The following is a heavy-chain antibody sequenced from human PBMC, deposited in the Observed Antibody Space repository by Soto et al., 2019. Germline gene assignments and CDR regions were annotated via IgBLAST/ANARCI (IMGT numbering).Heavy chain of an antibody. J-gene: IGHJ6*02. D-gene: IGHD1-1*01. CDR3: VRQGIGNLHGLVDV. CDR2: VYSTGGT. Sequence: QVQLQQSGPGLVKPSETLSLTCSVSSGPTSSHNWGWIRQTPGRGLEWIGYVYSTGGTCYNPSLNSRVTISADTSTNHISLTLTSVTAADTAVYYCVRQGIGNLHGLVDVWGQGTTVRVSS. V-gene: IGHV4-59*08. CDR1: SGPTSSHN.